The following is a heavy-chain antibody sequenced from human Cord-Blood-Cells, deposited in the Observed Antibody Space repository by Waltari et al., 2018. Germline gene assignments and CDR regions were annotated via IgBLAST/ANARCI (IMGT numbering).Heavy chain of an antibody. CDR1: GGSISSSY. J-gene: IGHJ5*02. V-gene: IGHV4-59*08. Sequence: QVQLQESGPGLVKPSETLSLTCTVSGGSISSSYWSWIRQPPGKGLEWIGYIYYSGSTNYSPSLKSRVTISVDTSKNQFSLKLSSVTAADTAVYYCARSNNWFDPWGQGTLVTVSS. CDR2: IYYSGST. CDR3: ARSNNWFDP.